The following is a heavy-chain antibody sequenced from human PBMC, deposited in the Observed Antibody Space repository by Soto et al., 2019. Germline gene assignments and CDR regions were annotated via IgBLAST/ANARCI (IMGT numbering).Heavy chain of an antibody. D-gene: IGHD5-18*01. Sequence: SQTLSLTCAISGDSVSSNSAAWNWIRQSPSRGLEWLGRTYYRSKWYNDYAVSVKSRITINPDTSKNQFSLQLNSVTPEDTAVYYCAREGIQLWLTNYYYYNGMDVWGQGTTVTVSS. CDR1: GDSVSSNSAA. V-gene: IGHV6-1*01. CDR2: TYYRSKWYN. J-gene: IGHJ6*02. CDR3: AREGIQLWLTNYYYYNGMDV.